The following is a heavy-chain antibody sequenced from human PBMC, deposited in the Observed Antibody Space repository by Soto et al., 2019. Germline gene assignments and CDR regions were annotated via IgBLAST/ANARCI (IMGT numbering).Heavy chain of an antibody. CDR3: ASYVRGPDFYLDS. Sequence: GGSLRLSCAASGFTFSSYGMHWVRQAPGKGLEWVAVISYDGSNKYYADSVKGRFTISRDNSKNTLYLQMNSLRVEDTAVYYCASYVRGPDFYLDSWGQGTLVTVS. CDR2: ISYDGSNK. CDR1: GFTFSSYG. J-gene: IGHJ4*02. V-gene: IGHV3-30*03. D-gene: IGHD3-10*02.